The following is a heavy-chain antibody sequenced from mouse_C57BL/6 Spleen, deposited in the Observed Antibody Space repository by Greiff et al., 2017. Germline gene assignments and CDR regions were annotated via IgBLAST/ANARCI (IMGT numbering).Heavy chain of an antibody. Sequence: VKLQESGPELVKPGASVKISCKASGYAFSSSWMNWVKQRPGKGLEWIGRIYPGDGDTNYNGKFKGKATLTADKSSSTAYMQLSSLTSEDSAVYFCARSPNYFFDCWGQGTTLTVSS. CDR1: GYAFSSSW. V-gene: IGHV1-82*01. D-gene: IGHD2-1*01. CDR2: IYPGDGDT. J-gene: IGHJ2*01. CDR3: ARSPNYFFDC.